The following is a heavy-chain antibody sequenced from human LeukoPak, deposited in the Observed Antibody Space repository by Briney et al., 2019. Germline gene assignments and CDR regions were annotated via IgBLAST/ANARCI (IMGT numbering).Heavy chain of an antibody. J-gene: IGHJ5*02. V-gene: IGHV4-59*01. CDR2: MHYSGST. D-gene: IGHD5-24*01. Sequence: SETLSLTCTVSGGSISTYYWSWIRQPPGKGLEWIGYMHYSGSTNYNPSLKSRVTISVDTSKNQFSLKLSSVTAADTAVYYCAKDQGRDGYNTWGQGTLVTVSS. CDR3: AKDQGRDGYNT. CDR1: GGSISTYY.